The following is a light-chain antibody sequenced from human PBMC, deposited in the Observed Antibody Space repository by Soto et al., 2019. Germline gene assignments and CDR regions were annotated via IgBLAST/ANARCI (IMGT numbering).Light chain of an antibody. V-gene: IGKV3-15*01. CDR2: RAS. CDR1: QHVSSN. Sequence: EIVMTQSPATLSVSPGGSATLSCRASQHVSSNLAWYRQKPGQAPTLLIYRASTRATGIPAMFSGSGSGTEFTLAISSRQSEFFAVYFCQQYINWPYTFGQPTKLEI. CDR3: QQYINWPYT. J-gene: IGKJ2*01.